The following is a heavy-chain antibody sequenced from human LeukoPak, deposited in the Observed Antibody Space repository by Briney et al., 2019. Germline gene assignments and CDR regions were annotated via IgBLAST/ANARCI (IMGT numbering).Heavy chain of an antibody. J-gene: IGHJ6*02. CDR2: IWYDGSNK. D-gene: IGHD3-10*01. CDR3: ARGTMVRVYYYYGMDV. V-gene: IGHV3-33*01. Sequence: PGGSLRLSCAASGFTFSSYGMHWVRQAPGKGLEWVAVIWYDGSNKYYADSVKGRFTISRDNSKNTLYLQMNSLRAEDTAVYYCARGTMVRVYYYYGMDVWGQGTTVTVSS. CDR1: GFTFSSYG.